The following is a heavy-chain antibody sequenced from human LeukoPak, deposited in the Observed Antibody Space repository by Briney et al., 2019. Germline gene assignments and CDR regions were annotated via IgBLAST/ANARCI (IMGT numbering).Heavy chain of an antibody. CDR2: IYYSGST. D-gene: IGHD1-26*01. CDR1: GGSISSYY. J-gene: IGHJ6*02. Sequence: PSETLSLTCTVSGGSISSYYWSWIRQPPGKGLEWIGDIYYSGSTNYNPSLKSRVTISVDTSNNQFSLKLSSVTAADPAVYYCARISIVGASYYYYGMYVWGQGTTVTVSS. V-gene: IGHV4-59*01. CDR3: ARISIVGASYYYYGMYV.